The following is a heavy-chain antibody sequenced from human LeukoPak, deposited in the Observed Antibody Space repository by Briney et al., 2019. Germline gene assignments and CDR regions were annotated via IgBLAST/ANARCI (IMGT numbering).Heavy chain of an antibody. D-gene: IGHD4-17*01. CDR1: GFIFSSYW. CDR2: IKQDGSEK. V-gene: IGHV3-7*01. Sequence: PGGSLRLSCAASGFIFSSYWMSWVRQAPGKGLEWVASIKQDGSEKYYVDSVKGRFTISRDNAKNSLYLQMNSLRAEDTALYYCARAPGEGWFDPWGQGTLVTVSS. J-gene: IGHJ5*02. CDR3: ARAPGEGWFDP.